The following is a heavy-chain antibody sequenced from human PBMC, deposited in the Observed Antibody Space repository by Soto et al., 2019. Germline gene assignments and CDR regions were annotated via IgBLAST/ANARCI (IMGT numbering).Heavy chain of an antibody. CDR1: GDTFTSYY. CDR3: ARSSGGVFGRIIEGNNRFAP. CDR2: INPNGGST. Sequence: ASVKVSCKAPGDTFTSYYMHWVRQAPGHGLEWMGVINPNGGSTRFAQKFQGRVTMTSDTSTSTVYMALRGLTSEDTAVYYCARSSGGVFGRIIEGNNRFAPWGQGDMVTVSS. V-gene: IGHV1-46*01. D-gene: IGHD3-16*01. J-gene: IGHJ5*02.